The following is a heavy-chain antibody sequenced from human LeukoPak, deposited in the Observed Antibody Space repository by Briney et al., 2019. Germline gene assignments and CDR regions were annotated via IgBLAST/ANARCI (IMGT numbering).Heavy chain of an antibody. V-gene: IGHV3-30*03. CDR2: ISYDGRNK. Sequence: GGSLRLSCAASGFSFSNYGMHWVRQAPGKGLEWVAVISYDGRNKYFADSVKGRLTISRDNAKNSLYLQMNSLRAEDTAVYYCARYSGNSAIVYWGQGTLVTVSS. J-gene: IGHJ4*02. D-gene: IGHD4-23*01. CDR3: ARYSGNSAIVY. CDR1: GFSFSNYG.